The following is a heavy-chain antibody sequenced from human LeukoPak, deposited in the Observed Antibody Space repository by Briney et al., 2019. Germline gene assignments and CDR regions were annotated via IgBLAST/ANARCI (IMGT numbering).Heavy chain of an antibody. Sequence: PGGSLRLSCATSGFTFSTYDMHWGRQAPGKGLEWVAHIRYDGLKKRYADSVRGRFTVSRDNSKNTLYLQMNSLRAEDTAVYYCAKDRETFSSYGYFDYWGQGTLVPVSS. V-gene: IGHV3-30*02. CDR3: AKDRETFSSYGYFDY. D-gene: IGHD2-21*01. CDR2: IRYDGLKK. J-gene: IGHJ4*02. CDR1: GFTFSTYD.